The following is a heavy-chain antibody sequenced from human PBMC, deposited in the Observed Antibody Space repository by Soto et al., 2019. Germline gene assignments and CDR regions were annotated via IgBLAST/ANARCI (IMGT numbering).Heavy chain of an antibody. D-gene: IGHD1-7*01. J-gene: IGHJ5*02. V-gene: IGHV4-39*01. CDR2: IYYSGST. CDR1: GGSISSSSYY. CDR3: ARTGSQTGEWLGWNYDGWFDP. Sequence: PSETLSLTCTVSGGSISSSSYYWGWIRQPPGKGLEWIGSIYYSGSTYYNPSLKSRVTISVDTSKNQFSLKLSSVTAADTAVYYCARTGSQTGEWLGWNYDGWFDPWGQGTLVTVSS.